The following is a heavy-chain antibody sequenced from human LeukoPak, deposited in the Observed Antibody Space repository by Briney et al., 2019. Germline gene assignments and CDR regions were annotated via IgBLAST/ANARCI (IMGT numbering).Heavy chain of an antibody. D-gene: IGHD6-13*01. CDR1: GYTFTSYG. J-gene: IGHJ4*02. CDR2: ISGNNGNT. V-gene: IGHV1-18*01. Sequence: AAVKVSCKASGYTFTSYGISWVRQAPGQGLEWMGWISGNNGNTNYAQKLQGRVTMTIDTSTSTAYMELRSLRSDDTAVYYCARPRSSSWAPKHYYFDYWGQGTLVTVSS. CDR3: ARPRSSSWAPKHYYFDY.